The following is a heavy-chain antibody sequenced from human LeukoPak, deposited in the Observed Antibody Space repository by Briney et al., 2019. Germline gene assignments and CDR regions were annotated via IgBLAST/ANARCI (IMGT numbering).Heavy chain of an antibody. CDR1: GYTFTSYG. J-gene: IGHJ3*02. CDR3: ARDVKVQLWLPGAFDI. D-gene: IGHD5-18*01. Sequence: ASVKVSCKASGYTFTSYGISWVRQAPGQGLEWMGWISAYNGNTNYAQKLQGRVTMTTDTSTSTAYMELRNLRSDDTAVYYCARDVKVQLWLPGAFDIWGQGTMVTVSS. CDR2: ISAYNGNT. V-gene: IGHV1-18*04.